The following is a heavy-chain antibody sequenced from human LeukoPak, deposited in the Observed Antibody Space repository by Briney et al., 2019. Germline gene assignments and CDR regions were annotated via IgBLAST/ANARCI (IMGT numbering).Heavy chain of an antibody. CDR1: GYTFTSYG. D-gene: IGHD2-2*02. J-gene: IGHJ5*02. CDR2: IGAYNGNT. CDR3: ARAKGGDCSSTSRYIGGSWFDP. V-gene: IGHV1-18*01. Sequence: GASVKVSCKASGYTFTSYGISWVRQAPGQGLEWMGWIGAYNGNTNYAQKLQGRVTMTTDTSTSTAYMELRSLRSDDTAVYYCARAKGGDCSSTSRYIGGSWFDPWGQGTLVTVSS.